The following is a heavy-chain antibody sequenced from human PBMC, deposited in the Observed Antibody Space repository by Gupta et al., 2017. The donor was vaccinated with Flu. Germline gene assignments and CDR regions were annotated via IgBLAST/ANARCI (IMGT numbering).Heavy chain of an antibody. CDR3: ACCVSSFDFWGDYNPYFDY. D-gene: IGHD3-3*01. V-gene: IGHV4-34*01. CDR2: VNHIDTT. J-gene: IGHJ4*02. Sequence: WSCIREPREEGLEWLEDVNHIDTTNDNPSVKTRVTISADTSKNQDNMELTSVTAADTAVDVCACCVSSFDFWGDYNPYFDYWGQGSLVTVSS.